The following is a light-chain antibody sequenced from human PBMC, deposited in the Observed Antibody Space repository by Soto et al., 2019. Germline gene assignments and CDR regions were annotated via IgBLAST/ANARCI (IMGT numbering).Light chain of an antibody. J-gene: IGKJ4*01. CDR3: QQRDDWVS. CDR1: QSVRGY. CDR2: GAS. Sequence: ETVLTQSPAALSLSPGDTATLSCRASQSVRGYFAWYQQKPGQAPRLLIYGASTRATGIPARFSGSGSGTDFTLTISSLEPEDFAVYYCQQRDDWVSFGGGTKVDIK. V-gene: IGKV3-11*01.